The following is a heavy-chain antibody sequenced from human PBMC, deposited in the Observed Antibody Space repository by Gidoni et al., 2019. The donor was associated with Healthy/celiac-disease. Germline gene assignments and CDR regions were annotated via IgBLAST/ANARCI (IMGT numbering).Heavy chain of an antibody. CDR3: AREREESYPEMATIGGAFDI. D-gene: IGHD5-12*01. V-gene: IGHV1-46*03. Sequence: QVQLVQSGAEVKKPGASVKVSCKASGYTFTSYYMHWVRQAPGQGLEWMGIINPSGGSTSYAQKFQGRVTMTRDTSTSTVYMELSSLRSEDTAVYYCAREREESYPEMATIGGAFDIWGQGTMVTVSS. CDR1: GYTFTSYY. CDR2: INPSGGST. J-gene: IGHJ3*02.